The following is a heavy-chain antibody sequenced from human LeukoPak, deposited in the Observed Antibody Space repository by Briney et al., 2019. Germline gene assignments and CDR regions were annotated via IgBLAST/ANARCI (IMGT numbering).Heavy chain of an antibody. CDR1: GGSISTYY. Sequence: SETLSLTCTVSGGSISTYYWSWIRQPPGKELEWIGYIYYSGSINYNPSLKGRVTISLDTSKNQFSLKLSSVTAADTAVYYCARGDSSDWQYFFDYWGQGTLVTVST. V-gene: IGHV4-59*01. CDR2: IYYSGSI. CDR3: ARGDSSDWQYFFDY. J-gene: IGHJ4*02. D-gene: IGHD6-19*01.